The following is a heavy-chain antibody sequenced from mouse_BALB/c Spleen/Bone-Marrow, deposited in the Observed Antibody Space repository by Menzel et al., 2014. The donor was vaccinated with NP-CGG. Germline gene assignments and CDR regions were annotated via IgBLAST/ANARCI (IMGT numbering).Heavy chain of an antibody. Sequence: EVHLVESGGGLVQPGGSLRLSCTTSGFTFTDYYMSWVCQPPGKALEWLAFIRNKANGYTTEYSASVKGRFTISRDNSQSILYLQMNTLRAEDSATYYCARDMGLLRFDYWGHGTTLTVSS. V-gene: IGHV7-3*02. D-gene: IGHD1-1*01. J-gene: IGHJ2*01. CDR3: ARDMGLLRFDY. CDR2: IRNKANGYTT. CDR1: GFTFTDYY.